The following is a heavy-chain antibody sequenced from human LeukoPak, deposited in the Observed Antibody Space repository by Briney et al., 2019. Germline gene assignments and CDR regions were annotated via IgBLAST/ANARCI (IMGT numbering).Heavy chain of an antibody. CDR1: GYTLTELS. J-gene: IGHJ4*02. V-gene: IGHV1-24*01. Sequence: ASVKVSCKVSGYTLTELSMHWVRQAPGKGLEWMGGFDPEDGETIYAQKFQGRVTMTEDTSTDTAYMELSSLRSEDTALYYCATGTRYSSSWYPFDYWGQGTLVTVSS. CDR2: FDPEDGET. CDR3: ATGTRYSSSWYPFDY. D-gene: IGHD6-13*01.